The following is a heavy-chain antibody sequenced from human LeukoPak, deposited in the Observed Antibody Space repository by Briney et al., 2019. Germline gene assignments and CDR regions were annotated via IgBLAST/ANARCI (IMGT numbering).Heavy chain of an antibody. CDR1: GFIFSNYW. CDR2: IKENGSER. CDR3: ARVPNSSSWPKAAYFYYYGMDV. J-gene: IGHJ6*02. Sequence: GGSLRLSCTASGFIFSNYWMTWVRQAPGKGLEWVANIKENGSERYYAHSVKGRFAISRDNARKSLYLQMNSLRPEDTAVYYCARVPNSSSWPKAAYFYYYGMDVWGRGTTVTVSS. D-gene: IGHD6-13*01. V-gene: IGHV3-7*01.